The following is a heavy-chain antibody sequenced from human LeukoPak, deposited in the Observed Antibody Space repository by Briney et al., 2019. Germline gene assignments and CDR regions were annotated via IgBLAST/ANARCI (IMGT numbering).Heavy chain of an antibody. CDR1: GFTFSSYA. CDR3: ARGFRGGSGWYYYYYYMDV. Sequence: GGSLRLSCAASGFTFSSYAMNWVRQAPGKGLEWVSAISDTGATKFYADSVKGRFTISRDNSKNTLYLQMGSLRAEDMAVYYCARGFRGGSGWYYYYYYMDVWGKGTTVTVSS. V-gene: IGHV3-23*01. J-gene: IGHJ6*03. CDR2: ISDTGATK. D-gene: IGHD6-19*01.